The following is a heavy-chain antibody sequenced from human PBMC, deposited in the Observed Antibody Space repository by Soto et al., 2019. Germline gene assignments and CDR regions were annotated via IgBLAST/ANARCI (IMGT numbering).Heavy chain of an antibody. D-gene: IGHD2-15*01. CDR2: INHSGST. Sequence: SETLSLTCAVYGGSFSGYYWSWIRQPPGKGLEWIGEINHSGSTNYNPSLKSRVTISVDTSKNQFSLKLSSVTAADTAVYYCARGLDIVVVVAATQFDYWGQGTLVTVS. V-gene: IGHV4-34*01. CDR3: ARGLDIVVVVAATQFDY. J-gene: IGHJ4*02. CDR1: GGSFSGYY.